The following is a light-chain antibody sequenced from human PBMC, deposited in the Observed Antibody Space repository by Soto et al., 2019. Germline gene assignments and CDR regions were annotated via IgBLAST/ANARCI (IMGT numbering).Light chain of an antibody. V-gene: IGKV3-11*01. J-gene: IGKJ4*01. CDR1: QSVSSY. CDR3: QQRSNWPST. Sequence: EIVLTQSPATLSLSPGDRATLSCRASQSVSSYVAWYQQKPGQAPRLLIYDASNRATGVPARFSGSGSWTDFTLTISSLQPEDFAVYYCQQRSNWPSTFGGGTKVEMK. CDR2: DAS.